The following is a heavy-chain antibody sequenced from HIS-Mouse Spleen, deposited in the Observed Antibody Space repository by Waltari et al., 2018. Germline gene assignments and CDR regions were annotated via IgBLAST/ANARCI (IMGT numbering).Heavy chain of an antibody. V-gene: IGHV4-39*07. CDR1: GGSISSSSYY. CDR3: ARYRELYFDY. Sequence: QLQLQESGPGLVKPSETLSLTCTVSGGSISSSSYYWGWIRPPPGKVLERIGSIDYSGSTYYNPSLKSRVTIAVDTSKNQFSLKLSSVTAADTAVYYCARYRELYFDYWGQGTLVTVSS. J-gene: IGHJ4*02. D-gene: IGHD1-26*01. CDR2: IDYSGST.